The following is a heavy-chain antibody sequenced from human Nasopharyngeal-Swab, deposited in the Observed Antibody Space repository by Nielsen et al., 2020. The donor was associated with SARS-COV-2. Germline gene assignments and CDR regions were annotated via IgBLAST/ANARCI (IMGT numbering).Heavy chain of an antibody. CDR3: SRMLED. CDR1: GFTLSNNC. CDR2: INQDGSEK. Sequence: GSLRLSCAVSGFTLSNNCMDWVRQAPGKGLEWVANINQDGSEKHYVDSVKGRFTISRDNAKNSVYLQLNSLRTEDTAIYYCSRMLEDWGQGTLVTVSS. D-gene: IGHD3-10*02. J-gene: IGHJ4*02. V-gene: IGHV3-7*01.